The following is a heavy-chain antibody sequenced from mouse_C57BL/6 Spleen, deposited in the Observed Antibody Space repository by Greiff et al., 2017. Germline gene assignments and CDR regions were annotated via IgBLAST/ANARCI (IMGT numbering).Heavy chain of an antibody. J-gene: IGHJ4*01. Sequence: LVESGPELVKPGASVKLSCKASGYTFTSYDINWVKQRPGQGLEWIGWIYPRDGSTKYNEKFKGKATLTVDTSSSTAYMVLHSLTSADSAAYSCARRGGYFPMDYWGQGTSVTVSS. CDR2: IYPRDGST. CDR3: ARRGGYFPMDY. CDR1: GYTFTSYD. V-gene: IGHV1-85*01. D-gene: IGHD1-1*02.